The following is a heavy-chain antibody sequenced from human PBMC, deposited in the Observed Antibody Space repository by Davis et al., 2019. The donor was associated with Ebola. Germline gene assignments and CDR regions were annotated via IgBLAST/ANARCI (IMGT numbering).Heavy chain of an antibody. CDR3: ARVRSSSWQTFYYGMDV. CDR1: GGTFNSYA. V-gene: IGHV1-69*13. CDR2: IIPMFGTA. Sequence: SVKVSCKASGGTFNSYAISWVRQAPGQGLEWMGGIIPMFGTANYAQKFQGRVTITADESTSTVYMELSSLRSEDTAVYYCARVRSSSWQTFYYGMDVWGKGTTVTVSS. D-gene: IGHD6-13*01. J-gene: IGHJ6*04.